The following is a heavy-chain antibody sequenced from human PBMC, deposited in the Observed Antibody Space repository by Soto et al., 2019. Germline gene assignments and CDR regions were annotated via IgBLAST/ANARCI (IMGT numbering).Heavy chain of an antibody. J-gene: IGHJ5*02. V-gene: IGHV4-34*01. D-gene: IGHD3-3*01. Sequence: SETLSLTCAVYGGSFSGYYWSWVRQPPGKGLEWIGEINHSGSTNYNPSLKSRVTISVDTSKNQFSLKLSSVTAADTAVYYCARVNGRITIFGVVILRFNWFDPWGQGTLVTVSS. CDR1: GGSFSGYY. CDR2: INHSGST. CDR3: ARVNGRITIFGVVILRFNWFDP.